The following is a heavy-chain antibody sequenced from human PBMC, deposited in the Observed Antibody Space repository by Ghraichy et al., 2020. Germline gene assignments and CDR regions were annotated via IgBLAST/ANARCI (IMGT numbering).Heavy chain of an antibody. D-gene: IGHD4-17*01. V-gene: IGHV4-59*08. J-gene: IGHJ4*02. CDR2: IHGRGST. Sequence: SETLSLNCTVSGDSVSNYFWSWLRQPPGGPAEWIAFIHGRGSTNYNPSLRGRVTISLGTSENQFSLRLTSVTAADTAVYYCARHSPRYGVDPDFDYWGQGTLVTVSS. CDR3: ARHSPRYGVDPDFDY. CDR1: GDSVSNYF.